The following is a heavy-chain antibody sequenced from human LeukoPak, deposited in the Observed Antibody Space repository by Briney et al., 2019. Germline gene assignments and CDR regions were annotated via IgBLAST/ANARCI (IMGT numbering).Heavy chain of an antibody. D-gene: IGHD6-19*01. Sequence: ASVKVSCKASGYTFTDYFMHWVRQAPGQGLEWMGWINPNTGGTNYAQKFQGRVSMTRDTSISTAYMEQSRLRSDDTAMYYCARVSAVAGYIDYWGQGTLVTVDS. CDR3: ARVSAVAGYIDY. CDR1: GYTFTDYF. CDR2: INPNTGGT. J-gene: IGHJ4*02. V-gene: IGHV1-2*02.